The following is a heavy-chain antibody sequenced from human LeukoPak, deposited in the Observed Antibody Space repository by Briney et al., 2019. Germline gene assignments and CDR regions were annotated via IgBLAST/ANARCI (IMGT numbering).Heavy chain of an antibody. J-gene: IGHJ6*02. Sequence: KTSETLSLTCAVSGGSISSYYWSWIRQPPGKGLEWIGYIYYSGSTNYNPSLKSRVTISVDTSKNQFSLKLSSVTAADTAVYYCARAGSSSWYQPYYYYGMDVWGQGTTVTVSS. CDR1: GGSISSYY. CDR3: ARAGSSSWYQPYYYYGMDV. V-gene: IGHV4-59*01. CDR2: IYYSGST. D-gene: IGHD6-13*01.